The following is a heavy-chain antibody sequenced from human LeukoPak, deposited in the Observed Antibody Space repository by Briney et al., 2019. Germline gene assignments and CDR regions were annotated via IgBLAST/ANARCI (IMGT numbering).Heavy chain of an antibody. V-gene: IGHV3-11*04. CDR3: ARDRVGYCSSTSCDTIDY. Sequence: GSLRLSCAASGFTFSDYYMSWIRQAPGKGLEWVSYISSSGSTIYYADSVKGRFTISRDNAKNSLYLQMNSLRAEDTAVYYCARDRVGYCSSTSCDTIDYWGQGTLVTVSS. D-gene: IGHD2-2*02. CDR2: ISSSGSTI. CDR1: GFTFSDYY. J-gene: IGHJ4*02.